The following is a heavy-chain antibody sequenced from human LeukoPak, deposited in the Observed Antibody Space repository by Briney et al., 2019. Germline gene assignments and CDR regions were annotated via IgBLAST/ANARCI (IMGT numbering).Heavy chain of an antibody. V-gene: IGHV3-48*04. CDR1: GFTFSSYG. D-gene: IGHD6-13*01. J-gene: IGHJ4*02. Sequence: GGSLRLSCAASGFTFSSYGMHWVRQAPGKGLEWVSYISSSGSTIYYADSVKGRFTISRDNAKNSLYLQMNSLRAEDTAVYYCARGGYSSRGKSGYWGQGTLVTVSS. CDR3: ARGGYSSRGKSGY. CDR2: ISSSGSTI.